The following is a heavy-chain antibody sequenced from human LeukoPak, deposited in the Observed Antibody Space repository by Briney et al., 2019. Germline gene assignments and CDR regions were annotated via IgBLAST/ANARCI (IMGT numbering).Heavy chain of an antibody. J-gene: IGHJ4*02. V-gene: IGHV4-59*08. CDR2: IYYSGST. Sequence: SETLSLTCTVSGGSISSYYWSWIRQPPGKGLEWIAYIYYSGSTNYNPSLKSRVTISVDTPKSQFSLKLSSVTVADMAVYYCARLGGYEDYWGQGTLVTVSS. CDR1: GGSISSYY. CDR3: ARLGGYEDY. D-gene: IGHD5-18*01.